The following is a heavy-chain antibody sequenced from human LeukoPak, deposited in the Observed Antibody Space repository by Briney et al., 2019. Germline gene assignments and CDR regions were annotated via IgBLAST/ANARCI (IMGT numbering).Heavy chain of an antibody. CDR2: IYYTGTT. CDR3: ARHKKTAARPLDY. V-gene: IGHV4-39*01. J-gene: IGHJ4*02. Sequence: SETLSLTCTVSGGSISSSSYYWGWIRQPPGKGLEWIGSIYYTGTTYYNPSLKSRVTISVDTSKNQFSLKVTAADTAVYYCARHKKTAARPLDYWGQGTLVTVSS. D-gene: IGHD6-6*01. CDR1: GGSISSSSYY.